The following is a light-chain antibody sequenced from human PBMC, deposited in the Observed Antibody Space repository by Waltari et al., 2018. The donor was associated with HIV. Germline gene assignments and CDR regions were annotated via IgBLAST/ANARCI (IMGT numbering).Light chain of an antibody. Sequence: DIVITHSPDSLIVSVGERATINCSASRSRLHRSINNHYLAWFQVKTGQPPKVVIYWASVPDSGVPDPFSGCGAATEFTLAINDVQAEDVALYYCQQYFSLPPTFGQGT. CDR2: WAS. V-gene: IGKV4-1*01. CDR1: RSRLHRSINNHY. J-gene: IGKJ2*01. CDR3: QQYFSLPPT.